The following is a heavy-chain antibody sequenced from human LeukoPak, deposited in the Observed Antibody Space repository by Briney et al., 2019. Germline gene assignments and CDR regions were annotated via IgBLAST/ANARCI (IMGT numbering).Heavy chain of an antibody. CDR2: VKPNTGDT. CDR1: GYTFTNYA. J-gene: IGHJ4*02. V-gene: IGHV1-2*02. Sequence: ASVKVSCKASGYTFTNYAISWVRQAPGQGLEWMGWVKPNTGDTQYAQKFQGRVTMSRDTTVSTAYMELSRLTSDDTAMYYCARLSGNYAYWGQGTLVTVFS. D-gene: IGHD1-26*01. CDR3: ARLSGNYAY.